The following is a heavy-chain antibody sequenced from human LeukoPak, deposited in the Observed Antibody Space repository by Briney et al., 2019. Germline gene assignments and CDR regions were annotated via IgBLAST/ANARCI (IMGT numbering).Heavy chain of an antibody. D-gene: IGHD3-10*01. CDR3: ARGVITMVRGVTRPFDY. V-gene: IGHV4-34*01. Sequence: SKTLSLTCAVYGGSLSGYYWSWIRQPPGKGLEWIGEINHSGSTNYNPSLKSRVTISVDTSKNQFSLKLSSVTAADTAVYYCARGVITMVRGVTRPFDYWGQGTLVTVSS. CDR1: GGSLSGYY. CDR2: INHSGST. J-gene: IGHJ4*02.